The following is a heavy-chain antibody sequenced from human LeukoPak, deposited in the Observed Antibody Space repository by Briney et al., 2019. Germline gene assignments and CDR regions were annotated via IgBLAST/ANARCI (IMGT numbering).Heavy chain of an antibody. J-gene: IGHJ3*02. CDR2: IYTSGST. V-gene: IGHV4-61*02. Sequence: SETLSLTCTVSGGSISSGSYYWSCIRQPAGKGLEWIGRIYTSGSTNYNPSLKSRVTISVDTSKNQFSLKLGSVTAADTAVYYCARQRAFDIWGQGTMVTVSS. CDR1: GGSISSGSYY. D-gene: IGHD6-25*01. CDR3: ARQRAFDI.